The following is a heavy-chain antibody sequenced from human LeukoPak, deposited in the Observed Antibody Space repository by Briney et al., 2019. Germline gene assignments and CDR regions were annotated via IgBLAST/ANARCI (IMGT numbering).Heavy chain of an antibody. J-gene: IGHJ5*02. Sequence: ASVKVSCKASGYTFTGYYMHWVRQAPGQGLEWMGWINPNSGGTNYAQKFQGRVTMTRNTSISTAYMELSSLRSEDTAVYYCARGFYGSGTFLQNWFDPWGQGTLVTVSS. CDR2: INPNSGGT. CDR3: ARGFYGSGTFLQNWFDP. D-gene: IGHD3-10*01. V-gene: IGHV1-2*02. CDR1: GYTFTGYY.